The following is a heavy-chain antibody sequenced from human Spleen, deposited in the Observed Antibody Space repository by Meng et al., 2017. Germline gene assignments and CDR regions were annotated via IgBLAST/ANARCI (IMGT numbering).Heavy chain of an antibody. J-gene: IGHJ4*01. CDR2: IYYSGRT. CDR1: GGSISSRSYY. D-gene: IGHD4-17*01. Sequence: GSLRLSCTVSGGSISSRSYYWGWIRQPPGKGLEGIGIIYYSGRTYYNPSLKSRVTISIDTSKNQFSLKLSSATAADTAVYYCARDDYADDVSVYWGHGTQVTCSS. V-gene: IGHV4-39*07. CDR3: ARDDYADDVSVY.